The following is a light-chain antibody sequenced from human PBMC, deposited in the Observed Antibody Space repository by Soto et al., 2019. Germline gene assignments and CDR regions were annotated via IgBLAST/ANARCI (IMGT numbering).Light chain of an antibody. CDR1: QSFRGL. CDR2: GAS. V-gene: IGKV3-20*01. CDR3: QQYHNSPLT. J-gene: IGKJ1*01. Sequence: EVVLTQSPVTLSLSPGERATLSCRASQSFRGLLAWYQQKPGQAPRVLIYGASSRTTGIPDRFSGSGSGTDFTLTISRLEPEDFAVYYCQQYHNSPLTFGQGTKVDIK.